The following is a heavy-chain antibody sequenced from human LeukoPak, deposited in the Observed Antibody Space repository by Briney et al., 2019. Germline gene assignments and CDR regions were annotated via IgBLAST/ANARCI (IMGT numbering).Heavy chain of an antibody. CDR2: IKSKTDGGTT. D-gene: IGHD6-13*01. Sequence: GGSLSLSCAASGFTFSHAWMSWVRQAPGKGLEWGGRIKSKTDGGTTDYAAPVKGRFTISRDDSNNTLYLQMNSLKSEDTAVYYCPTIRGYTSSWPFDYWGQGTLVSVSS. J-gene: IGHJ4*01. V-gene: IGHV3-15*01. CDR3: PTIRGYTSSWPFDY. CDR1: GFTFSHAW.